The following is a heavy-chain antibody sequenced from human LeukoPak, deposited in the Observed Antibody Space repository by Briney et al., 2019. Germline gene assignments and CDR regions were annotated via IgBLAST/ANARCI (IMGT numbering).Heavy chain of an antibody. Sequence: PGGSLRLSCAASGFTVSSNYMSWVRQAPGKGLEWVSSISSSSYIYYADSVKGRFTISRDNAKNSLYLQMNSLRAEDTAVYYCARFGWDYYYMDVWGKGTTVTVSS. CDR3: ARFGWDYYYMDV. J-gene: IGHJ6*03. CDR1: GFTVSSNY. D-gene: IGHD3-10*01. CDR2: ISSSSYI. V-gene: IGHV3-69-1*01.